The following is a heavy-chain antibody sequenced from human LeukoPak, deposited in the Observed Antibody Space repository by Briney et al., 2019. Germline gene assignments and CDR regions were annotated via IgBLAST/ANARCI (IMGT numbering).Heavy chain of an antibody. Sequence: SETLSLTCTVSGGSISSYYWSWIRQPAGKGLEWIGRIYTSGSTNYNPSLKSRVTMSVDTSKNQFSLKLSSVTAADTAAYYCARDAYYYGSGSYYGFDYWGRGTLVTVSS. V-gene: IGHV4-4*07. CDR2: IYTSGST. CDR1: GGSISSYY. CDR3: ARDAYYYGSGSYYGFDY. D-gene: IGHD3-10*01. J-gene: IGHJ4*02.